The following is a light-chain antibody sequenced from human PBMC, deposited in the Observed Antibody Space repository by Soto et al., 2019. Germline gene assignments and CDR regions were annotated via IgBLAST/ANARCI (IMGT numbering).Light chain of an antibody. CDR2: KDS. V-gene: IGLV3-25*02. J-gene: IGLJ2*01. CDR3: QSADSSGTYVV. CDR1: ALPKQY. Sequence: SYELTQSPSVSVSPGQTDRITCSGDALPKQYAYWYQQKPGQAPVLVIYKDSERPSGIPERFSGSSSGTTVTLTISGVQAEDEADYYCQSADSSGTYVVFGGGTKLTVL.